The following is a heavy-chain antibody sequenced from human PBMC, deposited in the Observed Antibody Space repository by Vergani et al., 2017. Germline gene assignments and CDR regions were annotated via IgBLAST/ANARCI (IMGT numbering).Heavy chain of an antibody. CDR1: GYTFTGYY. CDR2: IIPILGIA. Sequence: QVQLVQSGAEVKKPGASVKVSCKASGYTFTGYYMHWVRQAPGQGLEWMGRIIPILGIANYAQKFQGRVTITADKSTSTAYMELSSLRSEDTAVYYWARDLGKLELRSGMDVWGQGTTVTVSS. D-gene: IGHD1-7*01. J-gene: IGHJ6*02. CDR3: ARDLGKLELRSGMDV. V-gene: IGHV1-69*09.